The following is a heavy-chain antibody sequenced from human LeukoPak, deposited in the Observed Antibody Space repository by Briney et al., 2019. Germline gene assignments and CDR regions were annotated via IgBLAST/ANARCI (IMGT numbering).Heavy chain of an antibody. J-gene: IGHJ4*02. Sequence: GASVKVSCKASGYTFTSYDINWVRQATGQGLEWMGWMNPNSGNTGYAQKFQGRVTITRYTSISTAYMELSSLRSEDTAVYYCARARRTVVPAAKKDMYYFDYWGQGTLVTVSS. D-gene: IGHD2-2*01. CDR3: ARARRTVVPAAKKDMYYFDY. CDR1: GYTFTSYD. V-gene: IGHV1-8*03. CDR2: MNPNSGNT.